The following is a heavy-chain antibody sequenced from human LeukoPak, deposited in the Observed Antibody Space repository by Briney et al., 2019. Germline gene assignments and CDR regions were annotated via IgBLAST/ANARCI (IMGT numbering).Heavy chain of an antibody. Sequence: GESLKISCKGSGYSFTSYWIGWVRQMPGKGLEWMGIIYPSDSDTQYSPSFQGQVTFSADKSFRTTYLQWSSLKASDTAIYYCATSFDTSGSDAFDIWGQGTMVTVSS. D-gene: IGHD3-22*01. CDR3: ATSFDTSGSDAFDI. CDR2: IYPSDSDT. V-gene: IGHV5-51*01. CDR1: GYSFTSYW. J-gene: IGHJ3*02.